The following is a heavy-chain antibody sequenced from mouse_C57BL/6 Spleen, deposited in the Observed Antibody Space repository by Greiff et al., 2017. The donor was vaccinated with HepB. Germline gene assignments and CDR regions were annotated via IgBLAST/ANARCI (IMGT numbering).Heavy chain of an antibody. Sequence: QVQLQQPGAELVKPGASVKLSCKASGYTFTSYWMQWVKQRPGQGLEWIGEIDPSDSYTNYNQKFKGKSTLTVDTSSSTAYMQISSLSSEDSAVYYCARCYAADYYAMDYWGQGTTVTV. CDR2: IDPSDSYT. CDR3: ARCYAADYYAMDY. V-gene: IGHV1-50*01. J-gene: IGHJ4*01. CDR1: GYTFTSYW. D-gene: IGHD6-5*01.